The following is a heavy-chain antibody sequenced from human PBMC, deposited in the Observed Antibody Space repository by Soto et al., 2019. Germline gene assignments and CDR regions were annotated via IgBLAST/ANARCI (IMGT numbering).Heavy chain of an antibody. CDR2: IYYSGST. CDR1: GGSISSGGYY. CDR3: ARDHFYSNYRQHYYYYGMDV. V-gene: IGHV4-31*03. D-gene: IGHD4-4*01. J-gene: IGHJ6*02. Sequence: SETLSLPCTVSGGSISSGGYYWSWIRQHPGKGLEWIGYIYYSGSTYYNPSLKSRVTISVDTSKNQFSLKLSSVTAADTAVYYCARDHFYSNYRQHYYYYGMDVWGQGTTVTVSS.